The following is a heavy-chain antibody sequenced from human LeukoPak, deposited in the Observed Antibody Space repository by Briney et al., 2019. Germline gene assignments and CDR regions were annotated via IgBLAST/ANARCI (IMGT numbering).Heavy chain of an antibody. J-gene: IGHJ6*03. D-gene: IGHD6-19*01. CDR3: ARLWGTAGAGDYYSYMDV. Sequence: VASVKVSCKASGYTFTSYDINWVRQATGQGLEWMGWINPHSGNTGSAQKFQGRVTFTRNTSISTAYMELSSLRSEDTAVYYCARLWGTAGAGDYYSYMDVWGKGTTVTVSS. CDR1: GYTFTSYD. V-gene: IGHV1-8*03. CDR2: INPHSGNT.